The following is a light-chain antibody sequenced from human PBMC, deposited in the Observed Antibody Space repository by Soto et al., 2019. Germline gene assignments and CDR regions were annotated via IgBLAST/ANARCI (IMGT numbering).Light chain of an antibody. J-gene: IGLJ1*01. CDR2: ENN. CDR1: SSNIGNNY. V-gene: IGLV1-51*02. Sequence: QSVLTQPPSVSAAPGQKVTISCSGSSSNIGNNYVSWYQQLPGTAPKLLIYENNKRPSGIPDRFSGSKSGTSATLGITGLQTGDEADYYRGTWDSSLSVYVFGTGTKVTV. CDR3: GTWDSSLSVYV.